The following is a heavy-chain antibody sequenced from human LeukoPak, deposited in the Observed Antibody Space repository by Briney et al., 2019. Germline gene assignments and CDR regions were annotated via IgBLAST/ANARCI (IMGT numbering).Heavy chain of an antibody. CDR2: IYTSGST. V-gene: IGHV4-4*07. Sequence: SETLSLTCTVSGGSISSYYWSWIRQPAGKGLEWIGRIYTSGSTNYNASLKSRVSMSVDTSKNQFSLKLSSVTAADTAVYYCARTTYYDFWSGYYRSYYYYYMDVWGKGTTVIVSS. CDR1: GGSISSYY. D-gene: IGHD3-3*01. J-gene: IGHJ6*03. CDR3: ARTTYYDFWSGYYRSYYYYYMDV.